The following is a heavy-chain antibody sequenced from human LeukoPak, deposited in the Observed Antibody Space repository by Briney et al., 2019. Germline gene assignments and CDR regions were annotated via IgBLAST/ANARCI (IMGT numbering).Heavy chain of an antibody. J-gene: IGHJ4*02. V-gene: IGHV3-23*01. Sequence: PGGSLRLSCAASGFTFSSYAMSWVRQAPGKGLEWVSAISGSGGSTYYADSVEGRFTISRDNSKNTLYLQMNSLRAEDTAVYYCAKAGRGSTWYWATFDYWGQGTLVTVPS. CDR3: AKAGRGSTWYWATFDY. CDR1: GFTFSSYA. CDR2: ISGSGGST. D-gene: IGHD6-13*01.